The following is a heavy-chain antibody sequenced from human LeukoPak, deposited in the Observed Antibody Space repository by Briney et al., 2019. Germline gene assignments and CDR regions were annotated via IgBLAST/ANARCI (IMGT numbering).Heavy chain of an antibody. CDR2: MNPNSGDT. D-gene: IGHD4-23*01. J-gene: IGHJ5*02. CDR3: ARRNYGNSRRWVDP. Sequence: ASVKVSCKASGYTFTSYGISWVRQAPGQGLEWMGWMNPNSGDTGYAQKFQGRVTMTSNTSISTAYMELSSLRSEDTAVYYCARRNYGNSRRWVDPWGQGTPVTVSS. CDR1: GYTFTSYG. V-gene: IGHV1-8*02.